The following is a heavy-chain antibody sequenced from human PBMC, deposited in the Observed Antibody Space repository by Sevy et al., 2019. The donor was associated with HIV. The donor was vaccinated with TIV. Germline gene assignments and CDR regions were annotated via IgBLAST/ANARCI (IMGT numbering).Heavy chain of an antibody. CDR3: ARDTIAARPNYYYYYGMDV. J-gene: IGHJ6*02. Sequence: GGSLRLSCAASGFTFSSYSMNWVRQAPGKGLEWVSSISSSSSYIYYGDSVKGRLTISRDNAKNSLYLQMNSLRAEDTAVYYCARDTIAARPNYYYYYGMDVWGQGTTVTVSS. D-gene: IGHD6-6*01. CDR2: ISSSSSYI. V-gene: IGHV3-21*01. CDR1: GFTFSSYS.